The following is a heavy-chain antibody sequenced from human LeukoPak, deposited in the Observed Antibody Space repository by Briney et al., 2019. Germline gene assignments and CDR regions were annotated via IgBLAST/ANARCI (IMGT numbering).Heavy chain of an antibody. Sequence: SVKVSCKDSGGTSSCYAISWVRQASVPGHECMGRIIPILGIANYAQKSQGRVTITAYKSTSTAYMELSSLGSEDPAVYYCARDVSASYYYYYGMGVWGQGTTVTVSS. D-gene: IGHD5/OR15-5a*01. CDR1: GGTSSCYA. CDR2: IIPILGIA. J-gene: IGHJ6*02. CDR3: ARDVSASYYYYYGMGV. V-gene: IGHV1-69*10.